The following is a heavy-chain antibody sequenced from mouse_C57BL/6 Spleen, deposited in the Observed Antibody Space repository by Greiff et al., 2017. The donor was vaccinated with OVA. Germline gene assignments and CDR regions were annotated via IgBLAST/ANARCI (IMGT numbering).Heavy chain of an antibody. CDR2: IWSGGST. CDR3: ASYDYGRFAY. CDR1: GFSLTSYG. Sequence: QVQLQQSGPGLVQPSQSLSITCTVSGFSLTSYGVHWVRQSPGKGLEWLGVIWSGGSTDYNAAFISRLSISKDNSKSQVFFKMNSLQADDTAIYYCASYDYGRFAYWGQGTLVTVSA. J-gene: IGHJ3*01. D-gene: IGHD2-4*01. V-gene: IGHV2-2*01.